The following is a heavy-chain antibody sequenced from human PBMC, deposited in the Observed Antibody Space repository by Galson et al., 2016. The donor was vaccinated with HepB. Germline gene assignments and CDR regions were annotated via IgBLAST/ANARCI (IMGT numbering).Heavy chain of an antibody. V-gene: IGHV1-46*01. CDR3: ARVSSSTWHYFYYGMDV. CDR1: GYSFTSYY. CDR2: INPSGGSP. Sequence: SVKVSCKASGYSFTSYYVHWVRQAPGQGLEWMGIINPSGGSPTYAQNFRDRVTMTRDTSTSTVYMELSSLTSHDTTFYSCARVSSSTWHYFYYGMDVWGQGTTVTVAS. J-gene: IGHJ6*02. D-gene: IGHD6-13*01.